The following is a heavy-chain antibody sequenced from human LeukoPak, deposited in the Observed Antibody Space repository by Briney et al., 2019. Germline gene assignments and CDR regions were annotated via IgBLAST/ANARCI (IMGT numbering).Heavy chain of an antibody. V-gene: IGHV3-23*01. Sequence: GGSLRLSCAASGFIFSDYEMNWVRQAPGKGLEWVSIFSESGGRTYYADSVKGRFTISRDTPKNTLYLQMNSLRAEDTAVYYCAKGGWLEYWGQGTLVTVSS. CDR2: FSESGGRT. CDR3: AKGGWLEY. J-gene: IGHJ4*02. D-gene: IGHD6-19*01. CDR1: GFIFSDYE.